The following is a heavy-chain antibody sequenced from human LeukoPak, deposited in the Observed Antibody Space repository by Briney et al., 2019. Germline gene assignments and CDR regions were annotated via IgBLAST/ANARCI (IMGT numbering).Heavy chain of an antibody. D-gene: IGHD3-22*01. CDR1: GYTFTGYY. CDR3: ARVASSGYYYFDY. J-gene: IGHJ4*02. Sequence: ASVKVSCKASGYTFTGYYMHWVRQAPGQGLEWMGWISAYNGNTNYAQKLQGRVTMTTDTSTSTAYMELRSLRSDDTAVYYCARVASSGYYYFDYWGQGTLVTVSS. CDR2: ISAYNGNT. V-gene: IGHV1-18*04.